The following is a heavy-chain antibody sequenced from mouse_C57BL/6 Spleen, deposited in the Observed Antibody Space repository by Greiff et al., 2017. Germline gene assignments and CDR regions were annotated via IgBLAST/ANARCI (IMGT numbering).Heavy chain of an antibody. J-gene: IGHJ3*01. Sequence: EVKLMESGGGLVQPGGSMKLSCVASGFTFSNYWMNWVRQSPEKGLEWVAQIRLKSDNYATHYAESVKGRFTISRDDSKSSVYLQMNNLRAEDTGIYYCTEGLRFAYWGQGTLVTVSA. V-gene: IGHV6-3*01. CDR2: IRLKSDNYAT. CDR3: TEGLRFAY. CDR1: GFTFSNYW. D-gene: IGHD2-4*01.